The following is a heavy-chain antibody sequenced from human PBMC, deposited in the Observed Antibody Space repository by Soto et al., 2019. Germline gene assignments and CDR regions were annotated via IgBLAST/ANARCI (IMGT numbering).Heavy chain of an antibody. Sequence: QVQLQQWGAGLLKPSETLSLTCAVYGGSFSGYYWSWIRQPPGKGLEWIGEINHSGSTNYNPSLKSRVTISVDTSKNQFSLKLSSVTAADTAVYYCARGRYDYVWGSYRSPFDYWGQGTLVTVSS. CDR3: ARGRYDYVWGSYRSPFDY. CDR1: GGSFSGYY. J-gene: IGHJ4*02. V-gene: IGHV4-34*01. CDR2: INHSGST. D-gene: IGHD3-16*02.